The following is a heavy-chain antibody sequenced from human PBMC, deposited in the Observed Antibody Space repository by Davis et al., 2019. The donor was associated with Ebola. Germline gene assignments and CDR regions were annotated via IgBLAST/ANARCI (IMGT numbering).Heavy chain of an antibody. Sequence: GESLKISCKGSGYSFTSYWIGWVRQMPGKGLEWMGRLEPTDSYTNYSPAFQGHVSISIDKSTTTAYLQWSSLKASDTAMYYCARQPQWLVPYDYWGQGTLVTVSS. CDR3: ARQPQWLVPYDY. V-gene: IGHV5-10-1*01. J-gene: IGHJ4*02. CDR2: LEPTDSYT. CDR1: GYSFTSYW. D-gene: IGHD6-19*01.